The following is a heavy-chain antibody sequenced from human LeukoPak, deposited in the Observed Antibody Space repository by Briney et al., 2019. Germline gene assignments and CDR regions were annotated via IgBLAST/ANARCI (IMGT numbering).Heavy chain of an antibody. CDR1: GFTFSNYG. V-gene: IGHV3-30*02. Sequence: GGSLRLSCAASGFTFSNYGMHWFRQAPAKGLEWVAFIRYDGSNKYYADSVKGRFTISSDNSKSTLSLQMNSLRAEDTAVYYCAKANSITIFGVISPVDYWGQGTLVTVSS. CDR2: IRYDGSNK. CDR3: AKANSITIFGVISPVDY. J-gene: IGHJ4*02. D-gene: IGHD3-3*01.